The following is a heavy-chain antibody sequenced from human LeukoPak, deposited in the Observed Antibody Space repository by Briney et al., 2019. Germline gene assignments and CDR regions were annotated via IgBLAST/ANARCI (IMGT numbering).Heavy chain of an antibody. CDR1: GYTFTSYG. V-gene: IGHV1-18*01. CDR3: ARDRGDSGSYPDTFDY. Sequence: VASVKVSCKASGYTFTSYGISWVRQAPGQGLEWMGWISAYNGNTNYAQKLQGRVTMTTDTSTSTAYMELRSLRSDDTAVYYCARDRGDSGSYPDTFDYWGQGALVTVSS. CDR2: ISAYNGNT. D-gene: IGHD1-26*01. J-gene: IGHJ4*02.